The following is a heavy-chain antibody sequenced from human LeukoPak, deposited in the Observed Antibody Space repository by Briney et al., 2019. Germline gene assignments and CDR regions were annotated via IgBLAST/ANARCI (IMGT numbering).Heavy chain of an antibody. CDR3: ARPSFTQGSYFDY. V-gene: IGHV3-7*01. D-gene: IGHD2-15*01. CDR1: GFTFISYW. Sequence: GGSLRLSCAASGFTFISYWMSWVRQAPGKGLEWVANIKQDGSETYYVDSVKGRFTISRDNAKNSLYLQMNSLSAEDTAVYYCARPSFTQGSYFDYWGQGTLVTVSS. CDR2: IKQDGSET. J-gene: IGHJ4*02.